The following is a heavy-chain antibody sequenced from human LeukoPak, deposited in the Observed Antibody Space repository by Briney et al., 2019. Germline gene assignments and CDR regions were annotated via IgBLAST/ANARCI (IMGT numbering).Heavy chain of an antibody. CDR2: ISAYNGNT. J-gene: IGHJ6*03. Sequence: ASVKVSCKASGYTFTSYGISWVRQAPGQGLEWMGWISAYNGNTNYAQKLQGRVTMTPDTSTSTAYMELRSLRSDDTAVYYCARDSEYYYGSGSYPLSMDVWGKGTTVTISS. D-gene: IGHD3-10*01. CDR1: GYTFTSYG. V-gene: IGHV1-18*01. CDR3: ARDSEYYYGSGSYPLSMDV.